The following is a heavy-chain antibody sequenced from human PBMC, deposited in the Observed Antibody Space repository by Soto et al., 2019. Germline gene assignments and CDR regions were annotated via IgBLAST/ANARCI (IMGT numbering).Heavy chain of an antibody. CDR3: ARPGGIAVAGYDY. CDR1: GYSFTSYW. Sequence: PGESLKISCKGSGYSFTSYWISWVRQMPGKGLEWMGRIDPSDSYTNCSPSFQGHVTISADKSISTAYLQWSSLKASDTAMYYCARPGGIAVAGYDYWGQGTLVTASS. D-gene: IGHD6-19*01. V-gene: IGHV5-10-1*01. CDR2: IDPSDSYT. J-gene: IGHJ4*02.